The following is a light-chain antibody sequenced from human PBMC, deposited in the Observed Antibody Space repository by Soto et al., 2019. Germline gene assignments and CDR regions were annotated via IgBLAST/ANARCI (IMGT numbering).Light chain of an antibody. V-gene: IGLV2-14*01. CDR2: EVS. J-gene: IGLJ1*01. CDR1: SSDVGGYKY. Sequence: QSALTQPDSVSGSPGQSITISCTGTSSDVGGYKYVSWYQHHPGKAPKLMIYEVSNRPSGVSNRFSGSKSSNTASLTISGLQAEDEADYYCSSYTSRSPCVFGTGTKLTVL. CDR3: SSYTSRSPCV.